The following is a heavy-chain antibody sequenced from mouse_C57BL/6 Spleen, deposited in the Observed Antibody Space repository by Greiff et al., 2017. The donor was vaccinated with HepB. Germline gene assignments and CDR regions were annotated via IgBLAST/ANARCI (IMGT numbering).Heavy chain of an antibody. CDR1: GYTFTSYW. V-gene: IGHV1-69*01. D-gene: IGHD1-1*01. Sequence: VQLQQSGAELVMPGASVKLSCKASGYTFTSYWMHWVKQRPGQGLEWIGEIDPSDSYTNYNQKFKGKSTLTVDKSSSTAYMQLSSLTSEDSAVYSGANGYYDGSSLFDYWGQGTTLTVSS. J-gene: IGHJ2*01. CDR2: IDPSDSYT. CDR3: ANGYYDGSSLFDY.